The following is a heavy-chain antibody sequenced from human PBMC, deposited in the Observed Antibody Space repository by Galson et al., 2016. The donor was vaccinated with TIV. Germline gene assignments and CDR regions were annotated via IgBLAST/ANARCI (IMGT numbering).Heavy chain of an antibody. CDR1: GYSLTSYW. J-gene: IGHJ3*02. CDR3: AKQLDFDQRVLDAFHI. CDR2: IHPGDSDT. Sequence: SGAEVKKPGESLKISCKGSGYSLTSYWIAWVRQMPGKGLELMGVIHPGDSDTRYSPSFQGQVSISADRSISTAYLQWSSLKASDTAMYYCAKQLDFDQRVLDAFHIWGQGTLLTVSS. V-gene: IGHV5-51*01. D-gene: IGHD3-9*01.